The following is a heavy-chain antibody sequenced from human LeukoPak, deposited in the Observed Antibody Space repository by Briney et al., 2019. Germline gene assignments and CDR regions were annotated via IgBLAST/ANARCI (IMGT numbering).Heavy chain of an antibody. D-gene: IGHD6-19*01. CDR3: ARTKSGWYDWHYYYGMDV. Sequence: SVKVSCKASGGTFSSYAISWVRQAPGQGLEWMGGIIPIFGTANYAQKFQGRVTITADESTSTAYMELSSLRSEDTAVYYCARTKSGWYDWHYYYGMDVWGQGTTVTVSS. V-gene: IGHV1-69*13. J-gene: IGHJ6*02. CDR1: GGTFSSYA. CDR2: IIPIFGTA.